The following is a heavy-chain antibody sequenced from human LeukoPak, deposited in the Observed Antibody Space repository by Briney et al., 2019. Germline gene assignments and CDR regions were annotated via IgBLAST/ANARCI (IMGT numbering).Heavy chain of an antibody. V-gene: IGHV4-38-2*02. CDR3: ASQGWGSYRYGIDY. CDR1: GYSISSGYY. CDR2: IYHSGST. J-gene: IGHJ4*02. Sequence: SETLSLTCTVSGYSISSGYYWGWIRQPPGRGLEWIGSIYHSGSTYYNPSLKSRVTISVDTSKNQFSLKLSSVTAADTAVYYCASQGWGSYRYGIDYWGQGTLVTVSS. D-gene: IGHD3-16*02.